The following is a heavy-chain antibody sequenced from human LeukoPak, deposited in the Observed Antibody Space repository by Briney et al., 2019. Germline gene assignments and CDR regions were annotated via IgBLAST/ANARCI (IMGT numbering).Heavy chain of an antibody. CDR2: IIPIFGTA. CDR1: GGTFSSYA. D-gene: IGHD6-13*01. V-gene: IGHV1-69*13. J-gene: IGHJ6*03. Sequence: SVKVSCKASGGTFSSYAISWVRQAPGQGLEWMGGIIPIFGTANYAQKFQGRVTITADESTSTAYMELSSLRSEDTAVYYCARASSSWYRIPYYYYYMDVWGKGTTVTVSS. CDR3: ARASSSWYRIPYYYYYMDV.